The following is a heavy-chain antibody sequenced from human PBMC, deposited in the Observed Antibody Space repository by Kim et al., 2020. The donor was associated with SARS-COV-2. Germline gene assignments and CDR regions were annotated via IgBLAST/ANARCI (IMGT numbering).Heavy chain of an antibody. CDR2: IWYDGSNK. V-gene: IGHV3-33*01. CDR3: ARDSRDGYKREYFQH. Sequence: GGSLRLSCAASGFTFSSYGMHWVRQAPGKGLEWVAVIWYDGSNKYYADSVKGRFTISRDNSKNTLYLQMNSLRAEDTAVYYCARDSRDGYKREYFQHWGQGTLVTVSS. D-gene: IGHD5-12*01. CDR1: GFTFSSYG. J-gene: IGHJ1*01.